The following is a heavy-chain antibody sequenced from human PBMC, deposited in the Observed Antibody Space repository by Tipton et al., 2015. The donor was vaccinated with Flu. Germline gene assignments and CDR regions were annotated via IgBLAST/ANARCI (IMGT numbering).Heavy chain of an antibody. V-gene: IGHV3-49*04. D-gene: IGHD3-3*01. CDR2: IRSKVHGGTA. CDR1: GFTFGDYA. Sequence: SLRLSCTASGFTFGDYAMSWVRQAPGKGLEWVGFIRSKVHGGTAEYAASVKGRFTISRDDSKSIAYLQMNSLKTEDTAVYYCTRENLVSIMMFGVVQNFYGMDVWGQGTTVTVSS. J-gene: IGHJ6*02. CDR3: TRENLVSIMMFGVVQNFYGMDV.